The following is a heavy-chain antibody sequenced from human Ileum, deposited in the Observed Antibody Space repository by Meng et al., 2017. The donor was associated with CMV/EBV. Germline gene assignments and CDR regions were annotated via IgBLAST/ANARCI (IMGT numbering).Heavy chain of an antibody. J-gene: IGHJ4*02. D-gene: IGHD2-15*01. CDR3: ARDSRCSGSCYSIFDY. CDR1: GFTFSTHW. CDR2: IKQDGSER. V-gene: IGHV3-7*01. Sequence: GGSLRLSCVASGFTFSTHWMSWVRQAPGKGLEWVANIKQDGSERYYVDSVRGRFTISRGTAKNSLYLQMNSLRADDTAVYYCARDSRCSGSCYSIFDYWGQGTLVTVSS.